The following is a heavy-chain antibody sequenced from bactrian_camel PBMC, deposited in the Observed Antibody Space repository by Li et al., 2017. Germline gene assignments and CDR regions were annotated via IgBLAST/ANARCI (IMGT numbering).Heavy chain of an antibody. CDR1: GSGTSGYTFTRYC. CDR3: AADLVTDEPSLVEREYYY. Sequence: HVQLVESGGGSVQAGESLKLSCAASGSGTSGYTFTRYCMAWFRQSPGREREAVATLDADGDTVYADDVKGRFTISKDNVKNIIALQMDSLKPEDTATYYCAADLVTDEPSLVEREYYYWGQGTQVTVS. J-gene: IGHJ4*01. CDR2: LDADGDT. D-gene: IGHD1*01. V-gene: IGHV3S53*01.